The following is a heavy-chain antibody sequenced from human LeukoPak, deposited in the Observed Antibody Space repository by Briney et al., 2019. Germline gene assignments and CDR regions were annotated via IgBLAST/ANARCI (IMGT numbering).Heavy chain of an antibody. J-gene: IGHJ1*01. CDR1: GGTFSSYA. CDR3: ARDRTYCGGDCYSEFQH. Sequence: ASVKVSCKASGGTFSSYAISWVRQAPGQGLEWMGGIIPTFGTANYAQKFQGRVTITADESTSTAYMELSSLRSEDTAVYYCARDRTYCGGDCYSEFQHWGQGTLVTVSS. D-gene: IGHD2-21*02. CDR2: IIPTFGTA. V-gene: IGHV1-69*13.